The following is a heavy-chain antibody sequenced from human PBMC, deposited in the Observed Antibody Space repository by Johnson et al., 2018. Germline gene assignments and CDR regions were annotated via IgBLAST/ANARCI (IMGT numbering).Heavy chain of an antibody. V-gene: IGHV3-7*01. CDR1: GFTFSSSW. Sequence: VQLVESGGDLAQPGGSLRLSCAASGFTFSSSWMSWVRQAPGKGLEWVANIKMDGTETNYVDSVKGRFAISRNNAQNSLFLQMNSLRVDDTAVYYCVKGGGAFDFWGQGTMVTVS. CDR3: VKGGGAFDF. J-gene: IGHJ3*01. D-gene: IGHD2-15*01. CDR2: IKMDGTET.